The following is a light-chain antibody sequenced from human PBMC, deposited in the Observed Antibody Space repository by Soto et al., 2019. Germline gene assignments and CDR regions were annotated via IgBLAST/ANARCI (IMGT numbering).Light chain of an antibody. CDR2: AAS. J-gene: IGKJ1*01. CDR1: QGISNY. Sequence: DIQMTQSPSSLSASVGDRVTITCRASQGISNYLAWYQQKPGKVPKLLIYAASTLQSGVPSRFSGSGSGTDFTLTISSLQHEDAETYYCQTYKSAQWTFGQGTKVDIK. V-gene: IGKV1-27*01. CDR3: QTYKSAQWT.